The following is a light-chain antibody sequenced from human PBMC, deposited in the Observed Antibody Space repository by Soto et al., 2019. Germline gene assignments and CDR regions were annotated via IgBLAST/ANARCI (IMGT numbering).Light chain of an antibody. Sequence: DIQMTQSSSMLSASVGDGVTIACRASQSISTGLAWYQQKPGKAPNLLIYDASTLESGVPSRFSGSGSGTEFTLTISSLQPDDFATYYCQKYNSYSATFGQGTKVDIK. CDR3: QKYNSYSAT. CDR1: QSISTG. V-gene: IGKV1-5*01. J-gene: IGKJ1*01. CDR2: DAS.